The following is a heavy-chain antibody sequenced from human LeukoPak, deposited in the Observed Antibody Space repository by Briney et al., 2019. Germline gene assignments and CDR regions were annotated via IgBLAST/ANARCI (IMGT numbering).Heavy chain of an antibody. J-gene: IGHJ6*03. CDR1: GFTFSSYW. Sequence: GGSLRPSCAASGFTFSSYWMSWVRQAPGKGLEWVANIKQDGSEKYYVDSVKGRFTISRDNAKNSLYLQMNSLRAEDTAVYYCARGEINYYYYMDVWGKGTTVTVSS. CDR3: ARGEINYYYYMDV. V-gene: IGHV3-7*01. CDR2: IKQDGSEK. D-gene: IGHD1-26*01.